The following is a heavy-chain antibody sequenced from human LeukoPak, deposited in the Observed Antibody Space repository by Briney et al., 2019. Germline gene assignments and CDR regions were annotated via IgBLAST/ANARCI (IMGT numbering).Heavy chain of an antibody. CDR1: GFTFSSYW. Sequence: GGSLRLSCAASGFTFSSYWMHWVRQAPGKGLEWVSGINWNGGSTGYADSVKGRFTISRDNAKNSLYLQMNSLRAEDTAVYYCARGPDYYYPDAFDIWGQGTMVTVSS. CDR3: ARGPDYYYPDAFDI. J-gene: IGHJ3*02. CDR2: INWNGGST. D-gene: IGHD3-22*01. V-gene: IGHV3-20*04.